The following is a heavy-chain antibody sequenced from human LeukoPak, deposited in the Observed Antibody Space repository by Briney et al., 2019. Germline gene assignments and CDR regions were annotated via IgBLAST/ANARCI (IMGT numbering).Heavy chain of an antibody. D-gene: IGHD6-19*01. CDR1: GYTFTGYY. Sequence: ASVKVSCKASGYTFTGYYMHWVRQAPGQGLEWMGWINPNSGGTNHAQKFQGRVTMTRDTSISTAYMELSRLRSDDTAVYYCARDVDSSGSINDYWGQGTLVTVSS. CDR2: INPNSGGT. V-gene: IGHV1-2*02. CDR3: ARDVDSSGSINDY. J-gene: IGHJ4*02.